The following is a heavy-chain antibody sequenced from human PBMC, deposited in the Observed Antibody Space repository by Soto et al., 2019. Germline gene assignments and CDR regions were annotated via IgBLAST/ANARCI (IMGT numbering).Heavy chain of an antibody. J-gene: IGHJ4*02. CDR1: GGSIRSGGDY. CDR3: AREVRFLEWPRYFDY. V-gene: IGHV4-31*03. D-gene: IGHD3-3*01. Sequence: SETQCLTCTVSGGSIRSGGDYWSWISQHPGKGLEWIGYIYYSGSTYYNPSLKSRVTISVDTSKNQFSLKLSSVTAADTAVYYCAREVRFLEWPRYFDYWGQGTLVTVSS. CDR2: IYYSGST.